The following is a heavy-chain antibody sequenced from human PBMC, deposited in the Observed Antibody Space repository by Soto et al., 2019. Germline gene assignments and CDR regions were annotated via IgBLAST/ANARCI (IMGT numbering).Heavy chain of an antibody. J-gene: IGHJ3*02. CDR3: ARPSSSWSQWDAFDI. D-gene: IGHD6-13*01. V-gene: IGHV1-58*01. Sequence: SVKGSCKTSGFMFTSSAVQWVREARGQRLEWIGWLVVGSGNTHYAQHFQERVTLTRDMSTGTAYMELSRLRSDDTAVYYCARPSSSWSQWDAFDIWGQGTMVTVSS. CDR2: LVVGSGNT. CDR1: GFMFTSSA.